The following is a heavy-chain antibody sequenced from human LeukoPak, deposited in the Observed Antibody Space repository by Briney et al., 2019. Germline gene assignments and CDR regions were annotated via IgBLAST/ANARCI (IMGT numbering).Heavy chain of an antibody. CDR1: GFTFSSYS. V-gene: IGHV3-21*01. J-gene: IGHJ4*02. Sequence: PGGSLRLSCAASGFTFSSYSMNWVRQAPGKGLEWVSSISSSSSYIYYADSVKGRFTISRDNAKNSLYLQMNSLRAEDTAVYYCARDVWPLRWVLDYWGQGTLVTVSS. CDR3: ARDVWPLRWVLDY. D-gene: IGHD4-23*01. CDR2: ISSSSSYI.